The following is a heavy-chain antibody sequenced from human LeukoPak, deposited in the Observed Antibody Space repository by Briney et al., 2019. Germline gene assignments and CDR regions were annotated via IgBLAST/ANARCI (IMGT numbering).Heavy chain of an antibody. Sequence: SVKVSCKASGGTFSSYAISWVRQAPGQGLEWMGRIIPILGIANYAQKFQGRVTITADQSTGTAYMELSSLRSEDTAVYYCARGQAYRRYNWNDNWFDPWGQGTLVTVSS. CDR1: GGTFSSYA. D-gene: IGHD1-20*01. CDR2: IIPILGIA. J-gene: IGHJ5*02. CDR3: ARGQAYRRYNWNDNWFDP. V-gene: IGHV1-69*04.